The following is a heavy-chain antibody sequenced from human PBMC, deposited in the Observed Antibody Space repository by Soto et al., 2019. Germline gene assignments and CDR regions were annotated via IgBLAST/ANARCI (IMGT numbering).Heavy chain of an antibody. CDR1: GFTFGTYA. V-gene: IGHV3-23*01. Sequence: PGGSLRLSCAASGFTFGTYAMNWVRQAPGKGLEWVSGITGSGGSTYYADSVEGRFTISRDNSKNTLYLQMNSLRGDDTAVYYCAKDRSVDTRDWFDPWGQGTLVTVSS. D-gene: IGHD5-18*01. J-gene: IGHJ5*02. CDR2: ITGSGGST. CDR3: AKDRSVDTRDWFDP.